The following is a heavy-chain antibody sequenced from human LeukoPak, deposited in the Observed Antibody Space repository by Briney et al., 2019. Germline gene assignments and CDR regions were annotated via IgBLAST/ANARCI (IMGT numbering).Heavy chain of an antibody. D-gene: IGHD3-16*01. J-gene: IGHJ5*02. Sequence: PGGSLRLSCAASGFTFSSYAMSWVRQAPGKGLEWVANIKQDGSEKYYVDSVKGRFTISRDNAKNSLYLQMNSLRAEDTAVYYCARAYTTVVGDNWFDPWGQGTLVTVSS. CDR1: GFTFSSYA. CDR2: IKQDGSEK. V-gene: IGHV3-7*01. CDR3: ARAYTTVVGDNWFDP.